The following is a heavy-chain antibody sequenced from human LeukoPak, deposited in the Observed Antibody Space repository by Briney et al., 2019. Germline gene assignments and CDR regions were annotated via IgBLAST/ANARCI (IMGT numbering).Heavy chain of an antibody. J-gene: IGHJ3*02. V-gene: IGHV4-30-4*01. CDR1: GGSISSGDCY. CDR2: IYYSGGT. CDR3: ARVRDGVDAFDI. D-gene: IGHD4-17*01. Sequence: SETLSLTCAVSGGSISSGDCYWSWIRQPPGKGLEWIGYIYYSGGTYYNPSLKSRITISVDTSKNQFSLKLSSVTAADTAVYYCARVRDGVDAFDIWGQGTMVTVSS.